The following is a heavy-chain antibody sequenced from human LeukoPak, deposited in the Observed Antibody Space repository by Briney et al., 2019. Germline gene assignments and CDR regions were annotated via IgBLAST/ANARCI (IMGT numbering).Heavy chain of an antibody. CDR3: ARIGWTPVGVVIIGAFDI. Sequence: GGSLRLSCATSGFSFNDAWLSWVRQAPGKGLEWVGRIKGTNDGATTDYGASVEGRVTISKDDSKATLYLQLNSLRTEDTAVYYCARIGWTPVGVVIIGAFDIWGQGTMVTVSS. CDR1: GFSFNDAW. J-gene: IGHJ3*02. V-gene: IGHV3-15*01. D-gene: IGHD3-3*01. CDR2: IKGTNDGATT.